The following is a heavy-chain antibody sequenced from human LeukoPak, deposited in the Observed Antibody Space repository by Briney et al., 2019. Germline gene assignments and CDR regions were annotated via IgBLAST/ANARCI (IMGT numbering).Heavy chain of an antibody. CDR2: IYYSGST. V-gene: IGHV4-59*08. D-gene: IGHD3-22*01. Sequence: SETLSLTCTVSGGSISSYNWSWIRQPPGKGLEWIGYIYYSGSTNYNPSLKSRVTISVDTSNNQFSLKLSSVTAADTAVYYCARQRATYYYDSSGYQFDYWGQGTLVTVSS. J-gene: IGHJ4*02. CDR1: GGSISSYN. CDR3: ARQRATYYYDSSGYQFDY.